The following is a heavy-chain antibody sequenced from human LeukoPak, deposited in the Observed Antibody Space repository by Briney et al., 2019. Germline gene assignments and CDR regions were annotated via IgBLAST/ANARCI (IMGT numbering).Heavy chain of an antibody. CDR3: AEDSNYDSSGYYPI. D-gene: IGHD3-22*01. V-gene: IGHV3-23*01. Sequence: GGSLRLSCAASGLTFSRYAMSWVRQAPGKGLEWVSAISGSGGNTYYADSVKGRFTISRDNSKNTLYLHMNSLRAEDTAVYYCAEDSNYDSSGYYPIWGQGTMVTVSS. J-gene: IGHJ3*01. CDR2: ISGSGGNT. CDR1: GLTFSRYA.